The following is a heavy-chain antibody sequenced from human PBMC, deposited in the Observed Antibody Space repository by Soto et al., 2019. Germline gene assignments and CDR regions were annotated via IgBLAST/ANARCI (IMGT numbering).Heavy chain of an antibody. V-gene: IGHV3-74*03. CDR1: GFTFSTHF. J-gene: IGHJ6*02. CDR2: MNSDGSST. CDR3: AREGSSYYYYSMDV. D-gene: IGHD6-6*01. Sequence: GGSLRLSSAASGFTFSTHFMHLVRQVPGKGLVWVSRMNSDGSSTTYADSVKGRFTISRDNAKNTLFLQMTSLRAEDTAIYYCAREGSSYYYYSMDVWGQGTTVTVSS.